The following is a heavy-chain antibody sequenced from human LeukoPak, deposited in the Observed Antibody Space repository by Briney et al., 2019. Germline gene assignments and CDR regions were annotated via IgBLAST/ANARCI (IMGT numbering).Heavy chain of an antibody. D-gene: IGHD1/OR15-1a*01. CDR1: GGSISSSSYY. J-gene: IGHJ4*02. V-gene: IGHV4-39*01. Sequence: SETLSLTCTVSGGSISSSSYYWGWIRQPPGKGLEWIGSIYYSGSTYYSPSLKSRVTISVDTSKNQFSLKLSSVTAADTAVYYCARSTGTNPVDYWGQGTLVTVSS. CDR3: ARSTGTNPVDY. CDR2: IYYSGST.